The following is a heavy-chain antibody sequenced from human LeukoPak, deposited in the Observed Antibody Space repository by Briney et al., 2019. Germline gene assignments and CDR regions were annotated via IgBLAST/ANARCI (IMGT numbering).Heavy chain of an antibody. J-gene: IGHJ4*02. Sequence: GGSLRLSCAASGFTFSDYYMSWIRQAPGKGLGGVSYISSICSTIYYADSVKGRFTISRDNAKNSLYLQMNSLRAEDTAVYYCARAHHPYYFDYWGQGTLVTVSS. CDR3: ARAHHPYYFDY. CDR1: GFTFSDYY. D-gene: IGHD1-14*01. CDR2: ISSICSTI. V-gene: IGHV3-11*01.